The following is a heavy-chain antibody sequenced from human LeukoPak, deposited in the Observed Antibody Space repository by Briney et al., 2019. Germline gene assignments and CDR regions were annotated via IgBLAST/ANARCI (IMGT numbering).Heavy chain of an antibody. CDR1: GGSFSGYY. D-gene: IGHD3-22*01. CDR2: INHSVST. V-gene: IGHV4-34*01. Sequence: PSETLSLTCAVYGGSFSGYYWSWIRQPPGKGLEWIGEINHSVSTDYNPSLKSRVTISGDTYKNQFSLKLSSVTAADAAVYYCARGRRFTYYYDSSGYSANYYMDVWGKGTTVTVSS. J-gene: IGHJ6*03. CDR3: ARGRRFTYYYDSSGYSANYYMDV.